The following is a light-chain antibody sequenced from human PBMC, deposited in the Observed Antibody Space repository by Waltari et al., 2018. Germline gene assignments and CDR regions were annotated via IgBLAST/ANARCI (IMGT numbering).Light chain of an antibody. V-gene: IGKV1-5*03. CDR1: QSISEY. Sequence: DIQMTQSPSTLSASVGDRVTITCRASQSISEYLAWYQQKPGKAPTLLIYKASSVESGVPSRFSGSGSVTEFTLTISSLQPDDFATYYCQQDNTDSGTFGRGTTVDVK. J-gene: IGKJ1*01. CDR2: KAS. CDR3: QQDNTDSGT.